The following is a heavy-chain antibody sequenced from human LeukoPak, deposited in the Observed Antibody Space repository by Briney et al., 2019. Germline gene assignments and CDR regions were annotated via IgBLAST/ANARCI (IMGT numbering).Heavy chain of an antibody. J-gene: IGHJ4*02. V-gene: IGHV1-18*01. Sequence: GASVKVSCKASGYTFTSYGISWVRQAPGQGLEWMGWISAYNGNTNYAQKLQGRVTMTRDTSTSTVYMELSSLRSEDTAVYYCAREVERYGVPEAPYYFDYWGQGTLVTVSS. D-gene: IGHD5-24*01. CDR1: GYTFTSYG. CDR3: AREVERYGVPEAPYYFDY. CDR2: ISAYNGNT.